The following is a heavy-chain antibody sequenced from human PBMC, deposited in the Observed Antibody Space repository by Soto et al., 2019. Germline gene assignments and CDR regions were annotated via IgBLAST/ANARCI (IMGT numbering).Heavy chain of an antibody. V-gene: IGHV3-33*01. J-gene: IGHJ4*02. Sequence: QVQLVESGGGVVQPGRSLRLSCAASGFTFSSYGMHWVRQAPGKGLEWVAVIWYDGSNKYYADSVKGRFTISRDNSKNRLYLQMNSLRSEDKAVYYGARDGSAAGLDYWGQGTLVTVSS. CDR2: IWYDGSNK. D-gene: IGHD6-25*01. CDR1: GFTFSSYG. CDR3: ARDGSAAGLDY.